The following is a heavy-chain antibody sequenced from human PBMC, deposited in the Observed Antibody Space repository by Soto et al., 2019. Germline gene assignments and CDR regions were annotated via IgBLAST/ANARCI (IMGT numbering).Heavy chain of an antibody. Sequence: SETLSLTCTVSGGSISSSSYYWGWIRQPPGKGLEWIGSIYYSGSTYYNPSLKSRVTISVDTSKNQFSLKLSSVTAADTAVYYCARTPFFGDDPNFDYWGQGTLVTVSS. CDR2: IYYSGST. CDR3: ARTPFFGDDPNFDY. D-gene: IGHD3-3*02. CDR1: GGSISSSSYY. J-gene: IGHJ4*02. V-gene: IGHV4-39*01.